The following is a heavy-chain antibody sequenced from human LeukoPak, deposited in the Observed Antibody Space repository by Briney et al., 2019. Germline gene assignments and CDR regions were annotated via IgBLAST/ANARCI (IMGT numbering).Heavy chain of an antibody. V-gene: IGHV3-7*03. J-gene: IGHJ4*02. Sequence: PGGSLRLSCAASGFTFSRYWMSWVRQVPRKGLEWVANIKQDGGERYYVDSVKGRFTISRDNSKNTLYLQMNSLRAEDTAVYYCARSIGFCDYWGQGTLVTVSS. D-gene: IGHD2/OR15-2a*01. CDR2: IKQDGGER. CDR1: GFTFSRYW. CDR3: ARSIGFCDY.